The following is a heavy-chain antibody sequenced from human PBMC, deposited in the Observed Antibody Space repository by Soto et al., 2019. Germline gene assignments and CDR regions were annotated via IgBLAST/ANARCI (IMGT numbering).Heavy chain of an antibody. V-gene: IGHV1-2*04. CDR3: ARVPGTYNWNYLWFDP. D-gene: IGHD1-7*01. Sequence: ASVKVSCKASGYTFTGYYMHWVRQAPGQGLEWMGWINPNSGGTNYAQKFQGWVTMTRDTSIGTAYMELSRLRSDDTAVYYCARVPGTYNWNYLWFDPWGQGTLVTVSS. J-gene: IGHJ5*02. CDR2: INPNSGGT. CDR1: GYTFTGYY.